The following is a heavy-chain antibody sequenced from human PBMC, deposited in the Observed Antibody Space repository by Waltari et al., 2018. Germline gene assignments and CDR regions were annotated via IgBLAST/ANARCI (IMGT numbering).Heavy chain of an antibody. D-gene: IGHD5-12*01. V-gene: IGHV3-23*01. CDR2: ISGSGGST. CDR1: GFTFSSYA. Sequence: EVQLLESGGGLVQPGGSLRLSCAASGFTFSSYAMSWVRQAPGKGLEWVSAISGSGGSTYYADSVKGRFTISRDNSKNTLYLQMNSLRAEDTAGYYCAKDTGGYDYFDYWGQGTLVTVSS. J-gene: IGHJ4*02. CDR3: AKDTGGYDYFDY.